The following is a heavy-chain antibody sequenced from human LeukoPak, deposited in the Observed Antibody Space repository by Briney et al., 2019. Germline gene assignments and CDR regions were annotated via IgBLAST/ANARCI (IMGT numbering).Heavy chain of an antibody. Sequence: PSETPSLTCTVSGGSISSHYWSWIRQPPGKGLEWIGYIYYSGSTNYNPSLKSRVTISVDTSKNQFSLKLSSVTAADTAVYYCARNQPGYYYYYMDVWGKGTTVTVSS. CDR3: ARNQPGYYYYYMDV. V-gene: IGHV4-59*11. J-gene: IGHJ6*03. D-gene: IGHD1-14*01. CDR1: GGSISSHY. CDR2: IYYSGST.